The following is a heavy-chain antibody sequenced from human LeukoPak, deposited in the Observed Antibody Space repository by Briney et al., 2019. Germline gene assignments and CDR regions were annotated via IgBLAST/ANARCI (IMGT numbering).Heavy chain of an antibody. CDR2: INPSGGST. D-gene: IGHD2-2*01. J-gene: IGHJ6*02. CDR1: GYTFTSYY. Sequence: ASVTVSCKASGYTFTSYYMHWVRQAPGQGLEWMGIINPSGGSTSYAQKFQGRVTVTRDTSTSTVYMELSSLRSEDTAVYYCARTLPAAGRSYYDGMDVWGQGTTVTVSS. V-gene: IGHV1-46*01. CDR3: ARTLPAAGRSYYDGMDV.